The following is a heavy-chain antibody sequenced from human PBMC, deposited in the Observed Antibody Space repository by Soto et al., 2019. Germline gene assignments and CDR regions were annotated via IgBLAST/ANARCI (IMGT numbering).Heavy chain of an antibody. V-gene: IGHV4-59*01. D-gene: IGHD2-8*01. CDR3: ARSIMVYAQLGFDY. Sequence: SETLSLTCTVSGGSISSYYWSWIRQPPGKGLEWIGYIYYSGSTNYNPSLKSRVTISVDTSKNQFSLKLSSVTAADTAVYYCARSIMVYAQLGFDYWGQGTLVTVSS. CDR2: IYYSGST. CDR1: GGSISSYY. J-gene: IGHJ4*02.